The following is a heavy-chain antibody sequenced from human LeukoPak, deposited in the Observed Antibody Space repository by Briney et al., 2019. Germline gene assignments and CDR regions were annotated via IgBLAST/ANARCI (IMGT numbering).Heavy chain of an antibody. CDR1: GFTFSNYP. CDR3: AKTGSTTSHQYAFDI. J-gene: IGHJ3*02. D-gene: IGHD1-7*01. V-gene: IGHV3-23*01. Sequence: GGSLRLSCAASGFTFSNYPMSWVRQAPGKGLEWVSAISGSGGNTYYADSVKGRFTISRDNSKNTLYLQVNSLRADDTAVYYCAKTGSTTSHQYAFDIWGQGTMVTVSS. CDR2: ISGSGGNT.